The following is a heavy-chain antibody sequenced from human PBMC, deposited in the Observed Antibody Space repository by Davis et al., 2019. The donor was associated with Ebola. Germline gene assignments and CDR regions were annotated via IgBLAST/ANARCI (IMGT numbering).Heavy chain of an antibody. D-gene: IGHD1-26*01. J-gene: IGHJ5*02. CDR2: IWYDGSNK. Sequence: GGSLRLSCAASGFTFSSYGMHWVRQAPGKGLEWVAVIWYDGSNKYYADSVKGRFTDSRDNSKNTLYLQMNSLRAEDTAVYYCARDRWDNWFDPWGQGTLVTVSS. CDR1: GFTFSSYG. CDR3: ARDRWDNWFDP. V-gene: IGHV3-33*01.